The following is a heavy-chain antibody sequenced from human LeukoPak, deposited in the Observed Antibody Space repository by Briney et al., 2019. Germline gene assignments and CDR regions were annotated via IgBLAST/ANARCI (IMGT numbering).Heavy chain of an antibody. CDR2: IHDSGTI. J-gene: IGHJ2*01. CDR1: GGSINTYY. V-gene: IGHV4-59*01. D-gene: IGHD6-19*01. CDR3: ARDTSGWYFNL. Sequence: PSETLSLTCTVSGGSINTYYWSWIRQFPGKGLQWIGYIHDSGTINYNPSLKSRVTMSIDTSKNQFSLNLTSVTAGDTAVYYCARDTSGWYFNLWGRGTLVTVS.